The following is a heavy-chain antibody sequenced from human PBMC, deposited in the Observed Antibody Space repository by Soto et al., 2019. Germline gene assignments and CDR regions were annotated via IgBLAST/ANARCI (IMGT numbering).Heavy chain of an antibody. D-gene: IGHD6-6*01. CDR3: ARELGYSSSSVPFDY. J-gene: IGHJ4*01. CDR1: GFTFSNYW. CDR2: IKQDGTEK. V-gene: IGHV3-7*01. Sequence: GSLRLSCAASGFTFSNYWMNWARQAPGKGLEWVANIKQDGTEKYYVDSVEGRFTISRDNAKNSLYLHLNTLRAEDTAVYYCARELGYSSSSVPFDYWGHGALVTVSS.